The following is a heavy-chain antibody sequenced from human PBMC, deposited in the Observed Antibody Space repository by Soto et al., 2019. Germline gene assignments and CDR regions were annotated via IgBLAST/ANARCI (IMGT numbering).Heavy chain of an antibody. V-gene: IGHV3-23*01. CDR2: VRRAGTYT. J-gene: IGHJ5*02. CDR1: GVTFISYA. Sequence: EVQLLESGGDVVRPGGARRLSCAASGVTFISYAMGWVRQSPGKGLEWVAGVRRAGTYTFYSDSVRGRFSISRENSRDTVYMDMNALSGDDTAVSFCVKYTVTDDCGESWGQGTLVSVSS. CDR3: VKYTVTDDCGES. D-gene: IGHD4-17*01.